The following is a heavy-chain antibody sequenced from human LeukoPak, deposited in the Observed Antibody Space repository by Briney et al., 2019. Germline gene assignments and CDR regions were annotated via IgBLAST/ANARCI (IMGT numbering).Heavy chain of an antibody. CDR2: ISGSGGST. D-gene: IGHD3-3*01. V-gene: IGHV3-23*01. Sequence: GGSLRLSCAASGLIFSSCAMSWVRQAPGKGVEWVSAISGSGGSTYYADSVKGRLTISRDNSKNTLYLQMNSLRAEDTAVYYCAKGFGNYDFWGQGTLVTVSS. CDR1: GLIFSSCA. CDR3: AKGFGNYDF. J-gene: IGHJ4*02.